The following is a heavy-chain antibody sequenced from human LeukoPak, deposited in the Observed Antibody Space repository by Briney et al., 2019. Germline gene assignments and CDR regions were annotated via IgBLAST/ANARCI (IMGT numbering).Heavy chain of an antibody. D-gene: IGHD2-21*02. CDR2: IYTSGST. V-gene: IGHV4-4*07. CDR3: ARVSAYCGGDCYPPWYYMDV. J-gene: IGHJ6*03. CDR1: GGSISYFY. Sequence: SETLSLTCTVSGGSISYFYWSWIRQPPGKGLEWIGRIYTSGSTNYNPSLKSRVTMSVDTSKKQFSLKLSSVTAADTAVYYCARVSAYCGGDCYPPWYYMDVWGKGTTVTISS.